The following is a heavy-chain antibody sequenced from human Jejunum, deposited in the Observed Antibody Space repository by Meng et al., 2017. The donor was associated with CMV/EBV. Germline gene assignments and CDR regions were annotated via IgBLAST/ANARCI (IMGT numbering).Heavy chain of an antibody. CDR3: AKGQRTSIYYYGMDV. J-gene: IGHJ6*02. CDR2: IRNDGVNN. CDR1: GFTFRSNA. Sequence: GFTFRSNAMHWVRQAPGEGLEWVAFIRNDGVNNYYADSVKGRFTISRDNAKNTLFLQMNSLRADDTALYYCAKGQRTSIYYYGMDVWGQGTTVTVSS. D-gene: IGHD2-2*01. V-gene: IGHV3-30*02.